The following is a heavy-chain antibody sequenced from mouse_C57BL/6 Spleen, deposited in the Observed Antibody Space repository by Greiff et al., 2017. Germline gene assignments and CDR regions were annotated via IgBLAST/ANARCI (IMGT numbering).Heavy chain of an antibody. Sequence: QVHVKQPGAELVRPGTSVKLSCKASGYTFTSYWMHWVKQRPGQGLEWIGVIDPSDSYTNYNQKFKGKATLTVDTSSSTAYMQLSSLTSEDSAVYYCARYDYPFDYWGQGTTLTVSS. CDR1: GYTFTSYW. J-gene: IGHJ2*01. D-gene: IGHD2-4*01. CDR2: IDPSDSYT. V-gene: IGHV1-59*01. CDR3: ARYDYPFDY.